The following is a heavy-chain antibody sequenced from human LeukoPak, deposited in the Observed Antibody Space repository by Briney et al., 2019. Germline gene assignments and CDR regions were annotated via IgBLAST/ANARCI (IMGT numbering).Heavy chain of an antibody. J-gene: IGHJ4*02. CDR2: PYYTGST. CDR1: GGSVSSSLNY. V-gene: IGHV4-39*01. CDR3: ARLTKGRYFDYIFDY. Sequence: PSETLSLTCSVSGGSVSSSLNYWGWIRQPPGKGLEWIGNPYYTGSTYSNPTLKSRVTMSVDTSKNQFSLKLSSVTAADTAVYYCARLTKGRYFDYIFDYWGQGTLLTVSS. D-gene: IGHD3-9*01.